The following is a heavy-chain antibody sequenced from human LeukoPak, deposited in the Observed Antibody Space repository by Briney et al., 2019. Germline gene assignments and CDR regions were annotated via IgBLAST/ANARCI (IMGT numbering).Heavy chain of an antibody. J-gene: IGHJ3*02. CDR1: GYTFTSYG. V-gene: IGHV1-18*01. CDR3: ARDEWELLGRAFDI. CDR2: ISDCNGNT. D-gene: IGHD1-26*01. Sequence: ASVKVSCKASGYTFTSYGISWVRQAPGQGLEWMGCISDCNGNTNYAQKLQGRVTMTTDTSTSTAYMELRSLRSDGTAVYYCARDEWELLGRAFDIWGQGTMVTVSS.